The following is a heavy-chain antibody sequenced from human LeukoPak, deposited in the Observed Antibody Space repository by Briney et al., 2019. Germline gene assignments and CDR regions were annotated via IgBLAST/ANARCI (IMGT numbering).Heavy chain of an antibody. D-gene: IGHD2-2*01. J-gene: IGHJ4*02. CDR3: AKGPSFYYFDY. V-gene: IGHV3-9*01. CDR2: ISWNSGSI. CDR1: GFTFDDYA. Sequence: GGSLRLSCAASGFTFDDYAMHWVRQAPGKGLEWVSGISWNSGSIGYADSVKGRFTISRDNAKNSLYLQMNSLRAEDTALYYCAKGPSFYYFDYWGQGTLVTVSS.